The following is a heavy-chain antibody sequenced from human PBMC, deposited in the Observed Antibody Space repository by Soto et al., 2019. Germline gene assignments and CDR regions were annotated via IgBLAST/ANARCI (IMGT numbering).Heavy chain of an antibody. CDR3: ARGSRRGVDY. V-gene: IGHV4-34*01. D-gene: IGHD3-16*01. CDR1: GGSFSDYY. J-gene: IGHJ4*02. CDR2: INHSGST. Sequence: SETLSLTCAVYGGSFSDYYWSWIRQPPRKGLEWIGEINHSGSTNDNPSLKSRVTLSVDTSKNQFSLKLSSVTAADTAVYYCARGSRRGVDYWGQGTLVTVSS.